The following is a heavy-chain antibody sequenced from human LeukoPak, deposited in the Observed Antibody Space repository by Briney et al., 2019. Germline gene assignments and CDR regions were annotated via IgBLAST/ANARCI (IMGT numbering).Heavy chain of an antibody. Sequence: ASVKVSCKVSGYTLTELSMHWVRQAPGRGLEWMGGFDPEDGETIYAQKFQGRVTMTEDTSTDTAYMELSSLRSEDTAVYYCATRSDHPPGFYYYMDVWGKGTTVTVSS. CDR1: GYTLTELS. J-gene: IGHJ6*03. V-gene: IGHV1-24*01. CDR3: ATRSDHPPGFYYYMDV. CDR2: FDPEDGET.